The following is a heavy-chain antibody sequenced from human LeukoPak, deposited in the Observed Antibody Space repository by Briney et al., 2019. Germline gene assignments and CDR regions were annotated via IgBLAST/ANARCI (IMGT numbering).Heavy chain of an antibody. J-gene: IGHJ4*02. CDR2: IWYDGSNK. Sequence: GGSLRLSCAASGFTFSSYAMSWVRQAPGKGLEWVAVIWYDGSNKYYADSVKGRFTISRDNSKNTLYLQMNSLRAEDTAVYYCARDFAHCSSTSCPFDYWGQGTLVTVSS. CDR1: GFTFSSYA. CDR3: ARDFAHCSSTSCPFDY. D-gene: IGHD2-2*01. V-gene: IGHV3-33*08.